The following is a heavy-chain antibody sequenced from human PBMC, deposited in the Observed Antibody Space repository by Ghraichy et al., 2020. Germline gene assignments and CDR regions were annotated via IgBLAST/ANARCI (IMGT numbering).Heavy chain of an antibody. CDR2: IYSGGST. V-gene: IGHV3-53*01. J-gene: IGHJ4*02. D-gene: IGHD3-16*01. CDR3: AAGGIITPFDY. CDR1: GFTVSSNY. Sequence: GGSLRLSCAASGFTVSSNYMSWVRQAPGKGLEWVSLIYSGGSTYYADSVKGRFTISRDNSKNTLYLQMNSLRAEDTAVYYCAAGGIITPFDYWGQGTLVTVSS.